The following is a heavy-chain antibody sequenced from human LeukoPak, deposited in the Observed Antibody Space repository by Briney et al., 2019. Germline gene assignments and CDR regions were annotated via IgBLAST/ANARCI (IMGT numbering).Heavy chain of an antibody. V-gene: IGHV4-39*07. Sequence: SETLSLTCTVSGGSIDNSIYYWGWIRQPPEKGLEWIGSIYYTGTTNYNPSLESRVTISVDASNNQVSLTLNSVTAADTAVYFCARGGFYGHPFDFGGQGTLVTVSS. CDR1: GGSIDNSIYY. CDR3: ARGGFYGHPFDF. D-gene: IGHD3-10*01. CDR2: IYYTGTT. J-gene: IGHJ4*02.